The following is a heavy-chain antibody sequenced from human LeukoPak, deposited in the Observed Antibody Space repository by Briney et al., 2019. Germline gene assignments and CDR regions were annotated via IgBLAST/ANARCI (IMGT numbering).Heavy chain of an antibody. Sequence: SETLSLTCTVSGGSISSYYWSWIRQPPGKGLEWIGYIYYSGSTNYNPSLKSRVTISVDTSKNQFSLKLSSVTAADTAVYYCARGGSSSWHTIRPIDYWGQGALVTVSS. CDR3: ARGGSSSWHTIRPIDY. CDR2: IYYSGST. J-gene: IGHJ4*02. V-gene: IGHV4-59*08. CDR1: GGSISSYY. D-gene: IGHD6-13*01.